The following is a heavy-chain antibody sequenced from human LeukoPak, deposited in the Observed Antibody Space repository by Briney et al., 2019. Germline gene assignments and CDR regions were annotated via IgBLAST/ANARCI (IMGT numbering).Heavy chain of an antibody. J-gene: IGHJ4*02. CDR3: ARVQAGIAVAEVSVVDY. V-gene: IGHV4-34*01. Sequence: PSETLSLTCAVYGGSFSGYYWSWIRQPPGKGLEWIGEINHSGSTNYNPSLKSRVTISVDTSKNQFSLKLSSVTAADTAVYYCARVQAGIAVAEVSVVDYWGQGTLVTVSS. CDR2: INHSGST. D-gene: IGHD6-19*01. CDR1: GGSFSGYY.